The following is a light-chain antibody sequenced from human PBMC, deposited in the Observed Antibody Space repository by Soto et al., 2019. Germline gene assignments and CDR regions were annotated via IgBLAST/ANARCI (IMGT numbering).Light chain of an antibody. Sequence: QSVRTQPPSVSGAPGQRVTASCTGSSSNIGAGYDVHWYQQLPGTAPKLLIYANSNRPSGVPDRFSGSKSGTSASLAITGLQAEDEADYYCQSYDNSLSGSGVFGTATKLTVL. CDR1: SSNIGAGYD. J-gene: IGLJ1*01. V-gene: IGLV1-40*01. CDR3: QSYDNSLSGSGV. CDR2: ANS.